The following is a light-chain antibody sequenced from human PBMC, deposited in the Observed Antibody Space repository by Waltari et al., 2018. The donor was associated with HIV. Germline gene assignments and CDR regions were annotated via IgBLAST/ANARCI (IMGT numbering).Light chain of an antibody. CDR3: QQRFNWPPWT. J-gene: IGKJ1*01. Sequence: EIVLTQSPATLSLSPGERATLSCRASQSVSSYLAWYQQKPGQAPRLLIYAASNRASGIPARFSGSGSGTDFTLTISSLEPEDFAVYYFQQRFNWPPWTFGQGTKVEIK. V-gene: IGKV3-11*01. CDR1: QSVSSY. CDR2: AAS.